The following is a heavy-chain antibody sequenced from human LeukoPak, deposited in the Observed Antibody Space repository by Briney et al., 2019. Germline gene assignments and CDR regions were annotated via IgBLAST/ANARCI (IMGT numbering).Heavy chain of an antibody. J-gene: IGHJ4*02. V-gene: IGHV3-23*01. CDR1: GFTFSSYA. CDR3: AKLRSGYYRLFDY. CDR2: ISGSGGST. D-gene: IGHD3-22*01. Sequence: GGSLRLSCAASGFTFSSYAMSWVRQAPGKGLEWVSAISGSGGSTYYADSVKGRFTISRDNSKNTLYLQMNSLRAEDTAAYYCAKLRSGYYRLFDYWGQGTLVTVSS.